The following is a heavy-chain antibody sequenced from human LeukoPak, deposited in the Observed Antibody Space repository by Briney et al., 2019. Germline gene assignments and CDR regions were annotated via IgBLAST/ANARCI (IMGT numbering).Heavy chain of an antibody. D-gene: IGHD2-2*01. Sequence: GGSLRLSCAASGFTFSNYDMYWVRQAPGKGLEWVAVISHGGSNKYYADSVKGRFTISRDNSKNTLYLQMNSLRVEDTAVYYCASSSKYATFDYWGQGTLVTVSS. CDR3: ASSSKYATFDY. J-gene: IGHJ4*02. CDR2: ISHGGSNK. V-gene: IGHV3-30-3*01. CDR1: GFTFSNYD.